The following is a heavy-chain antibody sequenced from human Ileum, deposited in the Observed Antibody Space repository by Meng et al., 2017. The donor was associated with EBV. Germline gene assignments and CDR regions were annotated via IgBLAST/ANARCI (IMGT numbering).Heavy chain of an antibody. CDR1: GFTFSKAW. D-gene: IGHD3-10*01. J-gene: IGHJ4*02. Sequence: QLVESGGGLVKPGXXXXLSCTASGFTFSKAWMSWVRQAPGEGLEWVGRIKSKTAGGTTDYVAPVRGRFTISRDDSKNTVFLQMNSLKIEDTAVYYCTTDGGYDSIPSVGYWGQGTRVTVSS. CDR2: IKSKTAGGTT. V-gene: IGHV3-15*05. CDR3: TTDGGYDSIPSVGY.